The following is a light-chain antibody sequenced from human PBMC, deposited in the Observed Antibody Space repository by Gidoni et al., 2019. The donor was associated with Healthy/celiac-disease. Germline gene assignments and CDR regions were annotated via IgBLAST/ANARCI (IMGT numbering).Light chain of an antibody. J-gene: IGLJ2*01. CDR1: RSDVGGYNY. CDR3: SSYTSSSTLL. CDR2: DVS. V-gene: IGLV2-14*03. Sequence: QSALTQPASVSGSPGQSITISCTGTRSDVGGYNYVSWYQQHPGKAPKLMIYDVSNRPSGVSNRFSGSKSGNTASLTISGLQAEEEADYYCSSYTSSSTLLFGGGTKLTVL.